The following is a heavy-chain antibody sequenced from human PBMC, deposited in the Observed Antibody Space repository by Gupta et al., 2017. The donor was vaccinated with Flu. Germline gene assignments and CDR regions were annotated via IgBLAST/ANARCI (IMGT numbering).Heavy chain of an antibody. CDR2: VRKKVNSYTT. J-gene: IGHJ4*02. CDR3: ARVAVVVPAAMDY. Sequence: TPEKGLEWVARVRKKVNSYTTEYAASVKGRFTISRDDSKNSLFLQMDSLKTEDTAVYYCARVAVVVPAAMDYWGQGTLVT. D-gene: IGHD2-2*01. V-gene: IGHV3-72*01.